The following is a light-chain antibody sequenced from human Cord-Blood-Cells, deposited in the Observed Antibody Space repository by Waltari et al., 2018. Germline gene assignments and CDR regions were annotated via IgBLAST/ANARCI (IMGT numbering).Light chain of an antibody. J-gene: IGLJ3*02. CDR2: DVS. CDR1: SSDVGGYNY. Sequence: QSALTQPASMSGSPGQSITISCTGTSSDVGGYNYVSWYQQHPGKAPKLMIYDVSNRPSGVSNRFSGSKSGNTASLTSSGLQAEDEADYYCSSYTSSSTRVFGGGTKLTVL. V-gene: IGLV2-14*03. CDR3: SSYTSSSTRV.